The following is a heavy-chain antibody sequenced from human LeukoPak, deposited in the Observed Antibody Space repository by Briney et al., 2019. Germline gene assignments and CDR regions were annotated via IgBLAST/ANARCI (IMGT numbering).Heavy chain of an antibody. CDR2: IVVGSGNT. CDR1: GFTFSYSS. D-gene: IGHD3-22*01. J-gene: IGHJ3*01. Sequence: ASVKVSCKSSGFTFSYSSVQWVRQARGQGLEWIGWIVVGSGNTNYAQKFQERVTITWDMSTSTAYLDLRSLRSEDTAVYYCAGDSYDSSGYSNGASFDVWGQGTMVTVSS. CDR3: AGDSYDSSGYSNGASFDV. V-gene: IGHV1-58*01.